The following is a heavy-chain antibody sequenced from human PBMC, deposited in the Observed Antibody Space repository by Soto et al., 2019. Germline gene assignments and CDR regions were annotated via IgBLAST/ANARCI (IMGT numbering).Heavy chain of an antibody. CDR3: ARESRFLEWLSLNWYDP. Sequence: GGSLRLSCASSGFTFSSYAMSWVRQAPGKGLEWVSAISGSGGSTYYADSVKGRFTISRDNSKNTLYLQMNSLRAEDTAVYYCARESRFLEWLSLNWYDPWGQGTLFTVSS. CDR1: GFTFSSYA. D-gene: IGHD3-3*01. CDR2: ISGSGGST. V-gene: IGHV3-23*01. J-gene: IGHJ5*02.